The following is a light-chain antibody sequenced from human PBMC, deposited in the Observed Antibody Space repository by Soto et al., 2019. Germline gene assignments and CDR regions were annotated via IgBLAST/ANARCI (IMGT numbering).Light chain of an antibody. CDR1: QSISSW. V-gene: IGKV1-5*01. Sequence: DIQMTQSPSTLSASVGDRVTITCRASQSISSWVAWYQQKPGKAPKLLIYDASRLESGVPSRFSGSGSGTEFTLTISSLQPDHFATYYCQQYNSYSYTFGQGTKVDIK. J-gene: IGKJ2*01. CDR3: QQYNSYSYT. CDR2: DAS.